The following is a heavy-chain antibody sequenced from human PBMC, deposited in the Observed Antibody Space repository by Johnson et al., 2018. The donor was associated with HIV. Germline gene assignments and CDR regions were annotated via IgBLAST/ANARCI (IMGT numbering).Heavy chain of an antibody. D-gene: IGHD3-10*01. CDR2: SGSGAST. Sequence: VQLVESGGGVVQPGTSLRLSCTASGFTVSSNYMSWVRQAPGKGLEWVSSVSGSGASTYYADSVKGRFTISRDNSKNTLYLQMNSLRAEDTAFYYCARGPVMVRGVTDAFDIWGQGTMVTVSS. V-gene: IGHV3-66*01. J-gene: IGHJ3*02. CDR3: ARGPVMVRGVTDAFDI. CDR1: GFTVSSNY.